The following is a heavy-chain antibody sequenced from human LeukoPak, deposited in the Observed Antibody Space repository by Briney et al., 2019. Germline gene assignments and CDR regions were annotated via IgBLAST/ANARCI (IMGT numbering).Heavy chain of an antibody. CDR3: GKSRLGEAGCYS. CDR1: GFTFSSYG. J-gene: IGHJ4*02. D-gene: IGHD3-10*01. Sequence: GGSLRLSCAASGFTFSSYGMHWVRQAPGKGLEWVSVISYDGTHKHFGDSVKGRFNISRDNSKNTVDLQMINLRPEDTAVYYCGKSRLGEAGCYSWGQGTLVSGSS. V-gene: IGHV3-30*18. CDR2: ISYDGTHK.